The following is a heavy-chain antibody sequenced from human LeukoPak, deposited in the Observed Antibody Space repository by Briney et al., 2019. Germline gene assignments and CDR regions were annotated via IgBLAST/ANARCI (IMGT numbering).Heavy chain of an antibody. Sequence: GGSPRLSCAASGFTVSSAYVTWVRQPPGKGLEWDSVIYSDGSTYYTDSVKGRFTISRDTSKNTLYLQMSSLRADDTAVYYCARGYCSGGTCYTQAYYFDYWGQGTLVTVSS. CDR1: GFTVSSAY. D-gene: IGHD2-15*01. V-gene: IGHV3-53*01. J-gene: IGHJ4*02. CDR3: ARGYCSGGTCYTQAYYFDY. CDR2: IYSDGST.